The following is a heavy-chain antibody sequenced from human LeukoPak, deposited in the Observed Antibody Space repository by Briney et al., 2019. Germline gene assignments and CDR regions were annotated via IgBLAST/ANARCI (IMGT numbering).Heavy chain of an antibody. CDR1: GFTFTSYA. V-gene: IGHV3-23*01. D-gene: IGHD3-10*01. CDR2: IGGSGGST. CDR3: AGRITMVRGVID. J-gene: IGHJ4*02. Sequence: PGGSLRLSCAASGFTFTSYAMSWVRQAPGKGLEWVSAIGGSGGSTYYADSVKGRFTIPSDNSKNTLYLQMNSLKAEDTAVYYCAGRITMVRGVIDWGQGTLVTVSS.